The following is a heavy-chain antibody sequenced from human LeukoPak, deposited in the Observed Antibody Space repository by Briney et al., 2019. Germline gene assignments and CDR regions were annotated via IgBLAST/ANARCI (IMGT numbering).Heavy chain of an antibody. V-gene: IGHV4-59*08. CDR3: ARWGGTLNAFDV. J-gene: IGHJ3*01. CDR2: THYSGNT. Sequence: SETLSLTCRVSDDSISSYYWNWIRQPPGKPLEWIGYTHYSGNTNYNPSLKSRVTTLVDMSKNQFSLTLSSVTAADTAVYYCARWGGTLNAFDVWGQGTLVTVSS. CDR1: DDSISSYY. D-gene: IGHD1-26*01.